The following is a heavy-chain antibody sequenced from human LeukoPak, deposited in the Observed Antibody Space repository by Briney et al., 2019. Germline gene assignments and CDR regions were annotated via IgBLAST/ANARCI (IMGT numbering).Heavy chain of an antibody. Sequence: PSVTLSLTCTVSGGSISSYYWSWLRQPPGKGLEWIGYIYYSGSTNYNPSLTSRVTISVDTSKNQFSLKLSSVTAADTAVYYCARDRPAANWFDPWGQGTLVTVSS. V-gene: IGHV4-59*01. CDR2: IYYSGST. D-gene: IGHD2-2*01. CDR3: ARDRPAANWFDP. J-gene: IGHJ5*02. CDR1: GGSISSYY.